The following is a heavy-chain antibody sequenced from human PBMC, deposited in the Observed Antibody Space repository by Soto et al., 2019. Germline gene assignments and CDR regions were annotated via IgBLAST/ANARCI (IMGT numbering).Heavy chain of an antibody. J-gene: IGHJ5*02. CDR1: GYTFTSYG. V-gene: IGHV1-18*01. D-gene: IGHD6-19*01. CDR2: ISAYNGNT. Sequence: GASVKVSCKASGYTFTSYGISWVRQAPGQGLEWMGWISAYNGNTNYAQKLQGRVTMTTDTSTSTAYMELRSLRSDDTAVYYCARDKGVAVAGKVTGLFGFDPWGQGTLVTVSS. CDR3: ARDKGVAVAGKVTGLFGFDP.